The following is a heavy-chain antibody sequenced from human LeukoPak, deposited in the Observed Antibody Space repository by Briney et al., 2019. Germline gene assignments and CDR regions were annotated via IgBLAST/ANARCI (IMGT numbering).Heavy chain of an antibody. CDR1: GGTFSSYA. CDR3: AVKYYYDSSGKNNYYSDY. J-gene: IGHJ4*02. CDR2: IIPIFGTA. V-gene: IGHV1-69*13. D-gene: IGHD3-22*01. Sequence: SVKVSCKASGGTFSSYAISWARQAPGQGLEWMGGIIPIFGTANYAQKFQGRVTITADESTSTAYMELSSLRSEDTAVYYCAVKYYYDSSGKNNYYSDYWGQGTLVTVSS.